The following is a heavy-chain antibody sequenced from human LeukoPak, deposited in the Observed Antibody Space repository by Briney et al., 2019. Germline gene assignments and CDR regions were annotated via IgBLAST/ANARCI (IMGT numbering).Heavy chain of an antibody. CDR2: MNPNSGNT. J-gene: IGHJ6*03. V-gene: IGHV1-8*01. Sequence: RASVKVSCKASGYTFTSYDINWVRQATGQGLEWMGWMNPNSGNTGYAQKFQGRVTITADKSTSTAYMELSSLRSEDTAVYYCARDRGSSGWYWGGYYYYYMDVWGKGTTVTVSS. CDR1: GYTFTSYD. CDR3: ARDRGSSGWYWGGYYYYYMDV. D-gene: IGHD6-19*01.